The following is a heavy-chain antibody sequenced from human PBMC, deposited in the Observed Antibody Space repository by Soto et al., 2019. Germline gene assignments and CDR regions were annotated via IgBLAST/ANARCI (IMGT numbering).Heavy chain of an antibody. V-gene: IGHV4-34*01. CDR2: INHSGST. Sequence: PSETLSLTCAVYGGSFSGYYWSWICQPPGKGLEWIGEINHSGSTNYNPSLKSRVTISVDTSKNQFSLKLSSVTAADTAVYYCARGSITIFGVVFDYWGQGTLVTVSS. CDR3: ARGSITIFGVVFDY. D-gene: IGHD3-3*01. CDR1: GGSFSGYY. J-gene: IGHJ4*02.